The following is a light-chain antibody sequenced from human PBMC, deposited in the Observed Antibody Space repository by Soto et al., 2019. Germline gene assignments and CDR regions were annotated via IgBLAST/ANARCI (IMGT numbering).Light chain of an antibody. CDR2: ATS. Sequence: SSLSASVGDRVSITCRASQTVSRYLNWYQQKPGKAPKLLIYATSNLQSDVPSRFSGSGSGTDFTLTINSLQPEDFATYYCQQSYSTPLTFGGGTKVDIK. V-gene: IGKV1-39*01. CDR1: QTVSRY. CDR3: QQSYSTPLT. J-gene: IGKJ4*01.